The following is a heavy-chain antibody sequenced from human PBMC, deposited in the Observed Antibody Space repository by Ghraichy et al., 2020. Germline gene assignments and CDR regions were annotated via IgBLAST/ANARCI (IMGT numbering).Heavy chain of an antibody. V-gene: IGHV3-33*08. CDR2: IWYDGSNK. J-gene: IGHJ6*02. CDR1: GFTFSSYG. CDR3: ARDVLEWFSSTNGMDV. D-gene: IGHD3-3*01. Sequence: GGSLRLSCAASGFTFSSYGMHWVRQVPGKGLEWVAVIWYDGSNKYYADSVKGRFTISRDNSKNTLYLQMNSLRAEDTAVYYCARDVLEWFSSTNGMDVWGQGTTVTVSS.